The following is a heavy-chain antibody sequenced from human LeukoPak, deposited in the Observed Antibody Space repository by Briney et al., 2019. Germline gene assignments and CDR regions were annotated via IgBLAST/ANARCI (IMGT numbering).Heavy chain of an antibody. CDR3: ARTGYDSSGYLDC. J-gene: IGHJ4*02. D-gene: IGHD3-22*01. V-gene: IGHV3-7*01. CDR2: IKQDGSEK. Sequence: GGSLRLSCAASGFTFSSYEMNWVRQAPGKGLEWVANIKQDGSEKYYVDSVKSRFTISRDNAKNSLYLQMNSLRAEDTAVYYCARTGYDSSGYLDCWGQGTLVTVSS. CDR1: GFTFSSYE.